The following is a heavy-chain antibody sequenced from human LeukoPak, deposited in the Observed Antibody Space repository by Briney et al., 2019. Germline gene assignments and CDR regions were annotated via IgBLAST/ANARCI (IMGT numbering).Heavy chain of an antibody. CDR1: GFTFSSYG. CDR3: ARSHGSGSNNWFGP. D-gene: IGHD3-10*01. CDR2: IWYDGSNK. Sequence: GGSLRLSCAASGFTFSSYGMQWVRPAPGKGLEWVAVIWYDGSNKYYADSVKGRFTISRDNSKNTLYLQMNSLRAEDTAVYYCARSHGSGSNNWFGPWGQGTLVTVSS. V-gene: IGHV3-33*01. J-gene: IGHJ5*02.